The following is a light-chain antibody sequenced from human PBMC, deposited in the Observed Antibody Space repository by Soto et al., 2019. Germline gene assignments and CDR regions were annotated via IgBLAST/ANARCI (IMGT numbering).Light chain of an antibody. CDR2: GAS. Sequence: IARTQSPATLSVSVGESVTLYCRASQSISSNLAWYPKKPGQDPKILISGASTRASGVPARFSGSGSGTEFNLTISRLQPEDFAVYECQQYNTCTKTFGQRTKVDIK. CDR3: QQYNTCTKT. J-gene: IGKJ1*01. CDR1: QSISSN. V-gene: IGKV3-15*01.